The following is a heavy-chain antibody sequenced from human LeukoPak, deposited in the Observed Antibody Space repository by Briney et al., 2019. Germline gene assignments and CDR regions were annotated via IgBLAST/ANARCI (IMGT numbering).Heavy chain of an antibody. V-gene: IGHV4-59*01. CDR1: SDSISRYY. J-gene: IGHJ5*02. CDR3: AGGIAVGCTGFGP. Sequence: SESLSLTCSVSSDSISRYYWSWLRQPPGQVLEGIASIYYSGSTNYNPSLKSRVTISLHTSENQFFLRVGSVAAAGTVVYLCAGGIAVGCTGFGPWGQGTLVTVSS. D-gene: IGHD6-13*01. CDR2: IYYSGST.